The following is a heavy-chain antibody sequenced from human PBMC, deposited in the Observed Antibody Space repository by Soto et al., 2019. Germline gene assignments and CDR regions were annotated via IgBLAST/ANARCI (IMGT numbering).Heavy chain of an antibody. J-gene: IGHJ4*02. V-gene: IGHV5-10-1*01. CDR2: IDPSDSYT. D-gene: IGHD3-22*01. Sequence: GESLKISCKGSGYSFTSYWIGWVRQMPGKGLEWMGRIDPSDSYTNYSPSFQGHVTISADKSISTAYLQWSSLKASDTAMYYCARSKGGYYDSSGYGLYWGQGTLVTVSS. CDR3: ARSKGGYYDSSGYGLY. CDR1: GYSFTSYW.